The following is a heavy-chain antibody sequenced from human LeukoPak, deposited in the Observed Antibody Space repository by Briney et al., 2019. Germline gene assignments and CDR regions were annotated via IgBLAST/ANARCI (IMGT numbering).Heavy chain of an antibody. Sequence: ASVKVSCKASGYTFTSYDINWVRQATGQGLEWMGWMNPNSGNTGYAQKFQGRVTITRNTSISTAYMELSSLRSEDTAVYYCARGSSSSTWEYLQHWGLGTLVTVSS. CDR1: GYTFTSYD. V-gene: IGHV1-8*03. J-gene: IGHJ1*01. D-gene: IGHD6-6*01. CDR2: MNPNSGNT. CDR3: ARGSSSSTWEYLQH.